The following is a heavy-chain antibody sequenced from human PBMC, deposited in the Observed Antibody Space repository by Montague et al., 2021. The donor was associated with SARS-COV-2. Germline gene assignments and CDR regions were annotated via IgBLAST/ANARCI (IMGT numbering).Heavy chain of an antibody. J-gene: IGHJ4*02. D-gene: IGHD3-10*01. Sequence: SETLSLTCTVSGDSISNYYWSWIRQPPGKGLEWIGNIYYSGSTNYNPSLKSRVTISVDTSKNQFSLKLSSVTAADTAVYYCARVGNYLGDYWGQGILVTVSS. CDR1: GDSISNYY. CDR2: IYYSGST. CDR3: ARVGNYLGDY. V-gene: IGHV4-59*01.